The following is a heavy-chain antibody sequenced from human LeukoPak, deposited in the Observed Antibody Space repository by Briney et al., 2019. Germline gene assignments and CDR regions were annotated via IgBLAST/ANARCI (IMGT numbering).Heavy chain of an antibody. CDR1: GFTFSSYA. D-gene: IGHD3-10*01. Sequence: GGSLRLSCAASGFTFSSYAMSWVRQAPGKGLEWVSAISGSGGSTYYVDSVKGRFTISRDNSKNTLYLQMNSLRAEDTAVYYCAQAYGSGSYYNVDYWGQGTPVTVSS. V-gene: IGHV3-23*01. CDR2: ISGSGGST. CDR3: AQAYGSGSYYNVDY. J-gene: IGHJ4*02.